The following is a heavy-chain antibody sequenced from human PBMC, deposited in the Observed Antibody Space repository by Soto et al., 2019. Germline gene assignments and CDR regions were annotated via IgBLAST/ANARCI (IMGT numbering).Heavy chain of an antibody. Sequence: PSETPSLACTVSDESISTLSCGWIGQFPGKELEWIGYVYYTGITNYNPSLRSRVTISVDRSKNQFTLKLTSAHAADTAVYYVARGRTVWNYAYDSRHYLYSFDY. J-gene: IGHJ4*01. CDR1: DESISTLS. D-gene: IGHD3-16*01. CDR2: VYYTGIT. CDR3: ARGRTVWNYAYDSRHYLYSFDY. V-gene: IGHV4-59*01.